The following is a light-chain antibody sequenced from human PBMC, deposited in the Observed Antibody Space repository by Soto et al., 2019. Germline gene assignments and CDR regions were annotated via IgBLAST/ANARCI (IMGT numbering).Light chain of an antibody. CDR2: SAT. J-gene: IGKJ4*01. V-gene: IGKV1-12*01. Sequence: DIQMTQSPSSVPASVGDRVTITCRASQDIGDCLAWHQQKQGKAPELLIYSATTLHSGVPSRFSGSVSGRGLTLAHNSLQSEDFATYSCQHGHTFPLTVGGGTKVEIK. CDR1: QDIGDC. CDR3: QHGHTFPLT.